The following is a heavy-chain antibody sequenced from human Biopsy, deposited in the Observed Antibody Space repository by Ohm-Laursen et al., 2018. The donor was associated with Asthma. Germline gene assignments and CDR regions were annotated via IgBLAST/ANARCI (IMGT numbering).Heavy chain of an antibody. CDR1: GFTFSSYG. D-gene: IGHD3-3*01. CDR3: AKDTEGRYDFWSGLSYNYYGMDV. CDR2: ISYDGSNK. Sequence: SLRLSCTASGFTFSSYGMHWVRQAPGKGLEWVAVISYDGSNKYYADSVKGRFTISRDNSKNTLYLQMNSLRAEDMAVYYCAKDTEGRYDFWSGLSYNYYGMDVWGQGTTVTVSS. V-gene: IGHV3-30*18. J-gene: IGHJ6*02.